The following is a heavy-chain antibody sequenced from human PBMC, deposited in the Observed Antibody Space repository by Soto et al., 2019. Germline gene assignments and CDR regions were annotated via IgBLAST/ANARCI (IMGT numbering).Heavy chain of an antibody. V-gene: IGHV5-51*01. J-gene: IGHJ3*02. D-gene: IGHD3-22*01. CDR2: IYPGDSDT. Sequence: GESLKISCKVSGFRFTSYWIAWVRQMPGKGLEWMGIIYPGDSDTRYSPSFQGQVTISADKSISTAYLQWSSLKASDTAMYYCATYYYHSSGYPDAFDIWGQGTMVTVSS. CDR3: ATYYYHSSGYPDAFDI. CDR1: GFRFTSYW.